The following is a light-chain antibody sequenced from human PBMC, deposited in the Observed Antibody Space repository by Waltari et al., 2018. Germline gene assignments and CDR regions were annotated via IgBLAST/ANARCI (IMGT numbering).Light chain of an antibody. J-gene: IGKJ3*01. Sequence: DTVMTQSPDSLAVSLGERATINCKSSQSLLYSSNNKNYLAWYQQKPGHPPKLLIYWASTRESGVHDRFSGSGSGTDFTLTISSLQAEDVAVYFCQQYYSTPRTFGPGTKLEIK. CDR1: QSLLYSSNNKNY. CDR3: QQYYSTPRT. CDR2: WAS. V-gene: IGKV4-1*01.